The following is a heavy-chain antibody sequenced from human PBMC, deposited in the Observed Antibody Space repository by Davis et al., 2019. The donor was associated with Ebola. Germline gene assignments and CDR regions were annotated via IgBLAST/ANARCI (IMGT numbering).Heavy chain of an antibody. J-gene: IGHJ4*02. V-gene: IGHV5-51*01. D-gene: IGHD7-27*01. CDR1: GYSFSNYW. Sequence: GESLKISCKGSGYSFSNYWIAGVRQTSEKGREWLGITYAGDSDTRYSPSFQGQVTISADKSISTAYLQWSSLKASDTAMYYCARPATPGVWGQGTLVTVSS. CDR2: TYAGDSDT. CDR3: ARPATPGV.